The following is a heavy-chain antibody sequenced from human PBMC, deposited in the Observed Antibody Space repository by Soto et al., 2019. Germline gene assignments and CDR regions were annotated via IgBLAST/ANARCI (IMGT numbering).Heavy chain of an antibody. Sequence: QVQLVQSGAEVKKPGASVKVSCEASGYTFNAYYIHWVRQAPGQGLEWMGWINPNSGATDYSQKFRGRVTVTRDTSISTAYVELSRLRSDDTAMYYCSTSVGGTPHSGFDYWGQGTLVTVSS. D-gene: IGHD1-26*01. J-gene: IGHJ4*02. CDR2: INPNSGAT. CDR3: STSVGGTPHSGFDY. CDR1: GYTFNAYY. V-gene: IGHV1-2*02.